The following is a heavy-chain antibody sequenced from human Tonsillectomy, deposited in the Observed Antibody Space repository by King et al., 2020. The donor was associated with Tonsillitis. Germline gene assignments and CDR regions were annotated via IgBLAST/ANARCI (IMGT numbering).Heavy chain of an antibody. Sequence: MQLQESGPGLVKPSETLSLTCTVSGAPISSYYWNWIRQPPGKGLEWIGYISYRGSTNYNPSLKSRVTIPEDTPKNQFSLKLSSVTAADTAMYYCARKREGYYYYYMDVWGKGTTVTVSS. J-gene: IGHJ6*03. CDR1: GAPISSYY. CDR3: ARKREGYYYYYMDV. CDR2: ISYRGST. V-gene: IGHV4-59*08.